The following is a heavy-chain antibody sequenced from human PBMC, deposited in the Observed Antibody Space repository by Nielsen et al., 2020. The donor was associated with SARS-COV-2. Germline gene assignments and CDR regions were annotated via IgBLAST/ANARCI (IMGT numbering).Heavy chain of an antibody. CDR2: ISGSGGST. Sequence: WIRQPPGKGLEWVSAISGSGGSTYYADSVKGRFTISRDNSKNTLYLQMNSLRAEDTAVYYCAKVGRRNDVYAFDIWGQGTMVTVSS. V-gene: IGHV3-23*01. CDR3: AKVGRRNDVYAFDI. J-gene: IGHJ3*02. D-gene: IGHD1-1*01.